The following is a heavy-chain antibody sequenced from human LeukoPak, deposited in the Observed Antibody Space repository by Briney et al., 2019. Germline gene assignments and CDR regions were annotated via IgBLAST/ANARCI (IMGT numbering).Heavy chain of an antibody. CDR2: ISWNSGSI. V-gene: IGHV3-9*01. CDR3: ARVLTTHGGIDY. J-gene: IGHJ4*02. CDR1: GFTFDDYA. Sequence: GRSLRLSCAASGFTFDDYAMHWVRQAPGKGLEWVSGISWNSGSIGYADSVKGRFTVSRDNAKNSLYLQMNSLRAEDTAVYYCARVLTTHGGIDYWGQGTLVTVSS. D-gene: IGHD3-9*01.